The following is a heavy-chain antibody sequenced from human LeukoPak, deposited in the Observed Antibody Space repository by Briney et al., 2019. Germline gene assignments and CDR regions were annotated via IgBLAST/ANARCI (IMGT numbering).Heavy chain of an antibody. V-gene: IGHV1-2*03. J-gene: IGHJ4*02. Sequence: LEASVKVSCKASGYTFTGYYMHWVRQAPGQGLEWMGWINPNSGGTNYAQKFQGRVTMTRDTSISTAYMELSRLRSDDTAVYYCARVQEYSRILDYWGQGTLVTVSS. CDR2: INPNSGGT. CDR3: ARVQEYSRILDY. D-gene: IGHD6-6*01. CDR1: GYTFTGYY.